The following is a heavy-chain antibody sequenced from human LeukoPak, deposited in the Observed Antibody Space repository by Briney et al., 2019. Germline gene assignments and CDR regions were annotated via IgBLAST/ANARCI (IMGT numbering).Heavy chain of an antibody. D-gene: IGHD6-6*01. CDR1: GGTFSSYA. CDR2: IIPIFGTT. V-gene: IGHV1-69*13. CDR3: ARSHYSSYWDNGPHYYYYYMDV. Sequence: SVKVSCKASGGTFSSYAISWVRQAPGQGLEWMGGIIPIFGTTNYAQKVQGRVTITADESTSTAYMELSSLRSEDTAVYFCARSHYSSYWDNGPHYYYYYMDVGGKGTTVTVSS. J-gene: IGHJ6*03.